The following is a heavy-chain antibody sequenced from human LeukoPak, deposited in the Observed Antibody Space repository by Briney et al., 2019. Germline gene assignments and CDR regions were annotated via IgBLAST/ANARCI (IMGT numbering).Heavy chain of an antibody. V-gene: IGHV3-7*01. J-gene: IGHJ4*02. CDR2: IKQDGSEE. CDR1: GLTFSNYA. CDR3: ARWAGVTDY. D-gene: IGHD5-18*01. Sequence: GGSLRLSCAASGLTFSNYAMSWVRQAPGKGPEWVANIKQDGSEEYYADSVKGRFTISRDNGKNSLNLQMNSLRAEDTAVYYCARWAGVTDYWGQGTLVTVSS.